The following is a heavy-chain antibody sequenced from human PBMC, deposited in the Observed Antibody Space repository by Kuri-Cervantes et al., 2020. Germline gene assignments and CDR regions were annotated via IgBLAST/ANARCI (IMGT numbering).Heavy chain of an antibody. CDR2: IDWHDDK. D-gene: IGHD2-15*01. J-gene: IGHJ4*02. CDR1: DGSLSDYY. Sequence: TLSLTCTVSDGSLSDYYWSWIRQPPGKALEWLARIDWHDDKFYSTSLKTRLTISKDTSKNQVVLTMTNMDPVDTASYYCARTLYCSGGSCYLDYWGQGTLVTVSS. CDR3: ARTLYCSGGSCYLDY. V-gene: IGHV2-70*16.